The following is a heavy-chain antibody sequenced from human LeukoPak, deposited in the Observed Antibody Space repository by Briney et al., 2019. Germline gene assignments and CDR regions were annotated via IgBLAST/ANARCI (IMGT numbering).Heavy chain of an antibody. D-gene: IGHD6-13*01. CDR3: ARRLRMAAGGDATDL. J-gene: IGHJ3*01. V-gene: IGHV4-61*01. CDR2: IYYSSGST. CDR1: GASVSSGSYY. Sequence: SETLSLTCTVSGASVSSGSYYWTWIRQPPGKGLEWIGYIYYSSGSTNYNPSLKSRVTISVDTSTNQFSLRLSSVTDEDTAVFYCARRLRMAAGGDATDLWGQGTMVTVSS.